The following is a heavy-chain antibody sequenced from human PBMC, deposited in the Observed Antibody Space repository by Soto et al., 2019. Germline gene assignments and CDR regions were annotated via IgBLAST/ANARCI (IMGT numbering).Heavy chain of an antibody. CDR2: FDPEDGET. CDR3: AAQGWDIGGGSCYWFDP. D-gene: IGHD2-15*01. J-gene: IGHJ5*02. Sequence: ASVKVSCKVSGYTLTELSMHWVRPAHGKGLEWMGGFDPEDGETIYAQKFQGRVTMTEDTSTDTAYMELSSLRSEDTAVYYCAAQGWDIGGGSCYWFDPWGQGTLVTVSS. CDR1: GYTLTELS. V-gene: IGHV1-24*01.